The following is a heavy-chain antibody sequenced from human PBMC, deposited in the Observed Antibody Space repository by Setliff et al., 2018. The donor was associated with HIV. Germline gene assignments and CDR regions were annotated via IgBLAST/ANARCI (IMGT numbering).Heavy chain of an antibody. CDR1: GGSITSGDYH. V-gene: IGHV4-30-4*08. Sequence: SETLSLTCTVSGGSITSGDYHWSWIRQPPGKGLEWIGYIYYTGSTYYNPSLKSRLTISIDTSKNQFSLKLRSVTAADTAVYYCAREKSGAGLLDAFDIWGQGTMVTVSS. CDR2: IYYTGST. J-gene: IGHJ3*02. CDR3: AREKSGAGLLDAFDI. D-gene: IGHD1-26*01.